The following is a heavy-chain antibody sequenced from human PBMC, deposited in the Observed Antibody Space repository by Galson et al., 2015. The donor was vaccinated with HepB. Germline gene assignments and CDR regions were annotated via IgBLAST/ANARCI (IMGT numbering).Heavy chain of an antibody. V-gene: IGHV3-7*03. D-gene: IGHD3-3*01. CDR2: IKYDGSEK. CDR3: AREPIKLRFYDY. Sequence: SLRLSCAASEFSFSSYWMSWVRQAPGKGLEWVANIKYDGSEKYYVDSVKGRFSISRDNAKNSLYLQMNSLRADDTAVYYCAREPIKLRFYDYWGQGTLVTVSS. J-gene: IGHJ4*02. CDR1: EFSFSSYW.